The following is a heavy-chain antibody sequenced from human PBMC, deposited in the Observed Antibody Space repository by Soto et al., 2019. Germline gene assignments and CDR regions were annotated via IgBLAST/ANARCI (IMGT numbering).Heavy chain of an antibody. J-gene: IGHJ6*02. CDR2: IIPIFGTA. V-gene: IGHV1-69*12. D-gene: IGHD3-22*01. Sequence: QVQLVQSGAEVKKPGSSVKVSCKASGGTFSSYAISWVRQAPGQGLEWMGGIIPIFGTANYAQKFQGRVTMTAYETTRTAYMVRSSLRAEDTAVYYCAGVFPYYYGGRGYYPYYYYGMDVWGQGTTVTVSS. CDR1: GGTFSSYA. CDR3: AGVFPYYYGGRGYYPYYYYGMDV.